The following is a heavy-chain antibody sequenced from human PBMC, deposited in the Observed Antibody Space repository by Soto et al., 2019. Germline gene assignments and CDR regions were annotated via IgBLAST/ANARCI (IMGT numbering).Heavy chain of an antibody. CDR2: ISYSGST. Sequence: PSETLSLTCTVSGGSMSSHYWTWLRQPPGKGLEWIGYISYSGSTYYNPSLKSRGTISADASRNQFSLKLSSVIAADTAVYFCAKVAGGYGHWNYWGPGTLVTVSS. V-gene: IGHV4-59*11. CDR3: AKVAGGYGHWNY. J-gene: IGHJ4*02. D-gene: IGHD5-18*01. CDR1: GGSMSSHY.